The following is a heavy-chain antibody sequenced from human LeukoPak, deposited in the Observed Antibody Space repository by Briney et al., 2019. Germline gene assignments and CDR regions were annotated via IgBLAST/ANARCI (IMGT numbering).Heavy chain of an antibody. CDR2: IYSSGRP. Sequence: PSETLSLTCTVSGGSISSYYWSWIRQPAGKGLEWIGHIYSSGRPNYNPSLKSRVTISVDTSKTKFSLKLSSVTAADTAVYYCARQGRNRDFCSSISCHYFDFWGQGALATVSS. D-gene: IGHD2-2*01. CDR3: ARQGRNRDFCSSISCHYFDF. V-gene: IGHV4-59*08. J-gene: IGHJ4*02. CDR1: GGSISSYY.